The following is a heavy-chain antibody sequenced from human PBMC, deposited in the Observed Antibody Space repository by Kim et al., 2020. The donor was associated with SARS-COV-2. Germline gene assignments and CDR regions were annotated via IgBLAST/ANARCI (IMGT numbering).Heavy chain of an antibody. J-gene: IGHJ6*02. Sequence: SETLSLTCTVSGGSISSYYWSWIRQPPGKGLEWIGYIYYSGSTNYNLSLKSRVTISVDTSKNQFSLKLSSVTAADTAVYYCVRADYYGSVSYPYYYYGMDVWGQGTTVTVSS. D-gene: IGHD3-10*01. V-gene: IGHV4-59*01. CDR2: IYYSGST. CDR1: GGSISSYY. CDR3: VRADYYGSVSYPYYYYGMDV.